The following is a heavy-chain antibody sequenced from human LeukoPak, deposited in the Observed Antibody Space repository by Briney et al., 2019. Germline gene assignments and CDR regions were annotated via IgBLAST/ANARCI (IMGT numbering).Heavy chain of an antibody. D-gene: IGHD3-16*02. CDR2: VWYDGSKS. V-gene: IGHV3-33*01. J-gene: IGHJ4*02. CDR3: VRDRGGYHYFDY. CDR1: GFTFRNFG. Sequence: PGTSLRLSCAASGFTFRNFGMHWVRQAPGKGXXXXAIVWYDGSKSYYADSVKDRFTFSRDNSKNTVYLQMNGLRADDTAVYFCVRDRGGYHYFDYWGQGTLVTVSS.